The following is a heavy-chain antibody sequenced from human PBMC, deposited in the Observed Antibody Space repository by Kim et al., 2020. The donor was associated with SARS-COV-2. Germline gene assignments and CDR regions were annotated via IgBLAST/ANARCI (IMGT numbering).Heavy chain of an antibody. V-gene: IGHV3-48*02. Sequence: YAESVKGLFTISRDNAMNTLSLQMNSLRDEDTAIYYCARERLRLTGTPDYWGQGTLVTVSS. CDR3: ARERLRLTGTPDY. D-gene: IGHD2-8*02. J-gene: IGHJ4*02.